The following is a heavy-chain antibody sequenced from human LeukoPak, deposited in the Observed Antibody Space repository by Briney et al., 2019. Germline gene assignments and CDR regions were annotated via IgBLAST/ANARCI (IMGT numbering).Heavy chain of an antibody. D-gene: IGHD2-2*01. J-gene: IGHJ6*02. CDR1: GGSISSYY. Sequence: SETLSLTCTVSGGSISSYYWSWIRQPARKGLEWIGCIYTSGSTNYNPSLKSRVTMSVDTSKNQFSLKLSSVTAADTAVYYCARDGGSDCSSTSCHLYGMDVWGQGTTVTVSS. V-gene: IGHV4-4*07. CDR2: IYTSGST. CDR3: ARDGGSDCSSTSCHLYGMDV.